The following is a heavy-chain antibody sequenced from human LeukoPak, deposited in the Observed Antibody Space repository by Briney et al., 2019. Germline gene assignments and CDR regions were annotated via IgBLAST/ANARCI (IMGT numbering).Heavy chain of an antibody. CDR1: GSTFSSYE. CDR3: ARELSGTTSYYFDY. CDR2: ISTSGNTR. J-gene: IGHJ4*02. V-gene: IGHV3-48*03. D-gene: IGHD1-7*01. Sequence: PGGSLRLSCAASGSTFSSYEMNWVRQAPGQGLEWVSYISTSGNTRYYADSAKGRFTISRDNAKNSLYLQMNSLRVEDTAVYYCARELSGTTSYYFDYWGQGTLVTVSS.